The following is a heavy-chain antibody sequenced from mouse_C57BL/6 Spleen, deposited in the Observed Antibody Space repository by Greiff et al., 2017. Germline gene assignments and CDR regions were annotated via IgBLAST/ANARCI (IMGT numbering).Heavy chain of an antibody. D-gene: IGHD1-1*01. Sequence: QVQLQQSGAELVRPGASVKLSCKASGYTFTDYYINWVKQRPGQGLEWIARIYPGSGNTYYNEKFKGKATLTAEKSSSTAYMQLSSLTSEDSAVYVCARSQEITTVPPWFAYWGQGTLVTVSA. J-gene: IGHJ3*01. CDR1: GYTFTDYY. V-gene: IGHV1-76*01. CDR2: IYPGSGNT. CDR3: ARSQEITTVPPWFAY.